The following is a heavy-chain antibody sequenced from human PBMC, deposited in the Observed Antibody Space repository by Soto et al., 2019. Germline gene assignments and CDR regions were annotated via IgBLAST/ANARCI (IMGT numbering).Heavy chain of an antibody. D-gene: IGHD1-26*01. CDR1: GFTFSAHY. Sequence: EVQLVESGGGLVQPGGSLRLSCAASGFTFSAHYMDWVRQAPGKGLEWVGRIKNKDNSYNTEYAGSVEGRLTISREDSQCSLYLQMNSLKTEDTAVYYCARVSLVGPSGGRYFDYWGQGSQVAVSS. V-gene: IGHV3-72*01. J-gene: IGHJ4*02. CDR2: IKNKDNSYNT. CDR3: ARVSLVGPSGGRYFDY.